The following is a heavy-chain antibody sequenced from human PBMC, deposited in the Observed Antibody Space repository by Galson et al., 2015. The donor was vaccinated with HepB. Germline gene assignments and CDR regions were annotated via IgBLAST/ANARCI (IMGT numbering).Heavy chain of an antibody. CDR1: GFTVSSNY. V-gene: IGHV3-66*01. J-gene: IGHJ6*03. Sequence: SLRLSCAASGFTVSSNYMSWVRQAPGKGLEWVSVIYSGGSTYYADSVKGRFTISRDNSKNTQYLQMNSLRAEDTAVYYCARSRRLYYYYMDVWGKGTTVTVSS. CDR3: ARSRRLYYYYMDV. D-gene: IGHD6-25*01. CDR2: IYSGGST.